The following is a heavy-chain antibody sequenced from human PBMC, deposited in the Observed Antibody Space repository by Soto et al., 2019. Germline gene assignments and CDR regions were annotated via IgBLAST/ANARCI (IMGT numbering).Heavy chain of an antibody. D-gene: IGHD6-25*01. CDR3: ARLDSWRLINYYYYGMDV. V-gene: IGHV3-48*03. CDR1: GFTFSSYE. Sequence: PGGSLRLSCAASGFTFSSYEMNWVRQAPGKGLEWVSYISSSGSTIYYADSVKGRFTISRDNAKNSLYLQMNSLRAEDTAVYYCARLDSWRLINYYYYGMDVWGQGTTVTVYS. J-gene: IGHJ6*02. CDR2: ISSSGSTI.